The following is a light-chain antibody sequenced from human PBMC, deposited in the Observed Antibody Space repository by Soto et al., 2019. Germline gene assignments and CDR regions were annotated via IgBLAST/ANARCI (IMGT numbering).Light chain of an antibody. J-gene: IGKJ1*01. Sequence: DIQMTQSPSTLSASVGDRVTITCRASQSISSWLAWYQQKPGKAPKLLIFDASSLESGVPSRFSGSGSGTEFTLTISSLQPDDFATYYCQQYNHYQWTFGQGTTVEIK. CDR1: QSISSW. V-gene: IGKV1-5*01. CDR3: QQYNHYQWT. CDR2: DAS.